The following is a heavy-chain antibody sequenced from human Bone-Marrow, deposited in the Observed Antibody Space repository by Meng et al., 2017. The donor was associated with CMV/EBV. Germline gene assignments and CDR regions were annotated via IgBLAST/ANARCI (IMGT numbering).Heavy chain of an antibody. CDR1: GFTFSTSD. CDR2: VRFDGTDK. D-gene: IGHD3-3*01. J-gene: IGHJ5*01. CDR3: AKDRVFGVENWFDP. Sequence: AAGFTFSTSDIHWVRQAPGKGLEWVAFVRFDGTDKYYGDSVKGRFAISRDNSKDTLYLQMNNLRAEDTAVYYCAKDRVFGVENWFDPWGQGTLVTVSS. V-gene: IGHV3-30*02.